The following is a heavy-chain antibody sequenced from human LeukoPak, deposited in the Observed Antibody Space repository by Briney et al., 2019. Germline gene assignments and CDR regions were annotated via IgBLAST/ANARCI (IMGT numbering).Heavy chain of an antibody. D-gene: IGHD2-21*01. CDR2: IDHSGNT. CDR1: IVSFSGYH. J-gene: IGHJ4*02. CDR3: ARQGSISAFDF. Sequence: SETLSLTCAVYIVSFSGYHGGWVRQPPGGGLEWIGEIDHSGNTKYNPSLKSRVTISVGTSKNQFSLKLRALSAADTAVYFCARQGSISAFDFWGRGTLVTVSS. V-gene: IGHV4-34*01.